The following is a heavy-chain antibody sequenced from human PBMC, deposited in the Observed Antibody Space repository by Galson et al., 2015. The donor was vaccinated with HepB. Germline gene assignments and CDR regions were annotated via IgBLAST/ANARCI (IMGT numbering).Heavy chain of an antibody. CDR1: GFTFDDYA. J-gene: IGHJ4*02. V-gene: IGHV3-9*01. D-gene: IGHD6-19*01. CDR3: AKDFTIAVAGTGYFDY. CDR2: ISWDSGSI. Sequence: SLRLSCAASGFTFDDYAMHWVRQAPGKGLEWVSGISWDSGSIGYVDSVKGRFTISRDNAKNSLYLQMNSLRAEDTALYYCAKDFTIAVAGTGYFDYWGQGTLVTVSS.